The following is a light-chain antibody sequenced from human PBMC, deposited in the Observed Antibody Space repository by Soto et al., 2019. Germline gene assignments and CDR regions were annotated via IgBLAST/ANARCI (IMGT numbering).Light chain of an antibody. CDR2: DGS. Sequence: EIGLTLSPATLSLSPGERAILYYRTSQSISAYLAWYQQKPGLPPRLLIYDGSNRATGVPARFSGSGSGTDFTLTINILEPEDIAVYYCQQRANGVTLGPGTKAAI. J-gene: IGKJ3*01. CDR3: QQRANGVT. V-gene: IGKV3-11*01. CDR1: QSISAY.